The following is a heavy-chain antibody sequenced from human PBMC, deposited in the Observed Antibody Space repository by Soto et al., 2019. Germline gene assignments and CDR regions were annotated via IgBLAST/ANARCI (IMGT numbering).Heavy chain of an antibody. J-gene: IGHJ6*02. CDR1: GGSVSSGTYQ. CDR3: ARLHFYDFWGCSVPMDV. Sequence: KPSETLSLTCTVSGGSVSSGTYQWSWIRQCPGKGLEWIGYIYYTGSTNYNPSLKSRVTISVDTSKNQFSLKLTSVTAADTALYFCARLHFYDFWGCSVPMDVWGQGTTVTVSS. D-gene: IGHD3-3*01. V-gene: IGHV4-61*01. CDR2: IYYTGST.